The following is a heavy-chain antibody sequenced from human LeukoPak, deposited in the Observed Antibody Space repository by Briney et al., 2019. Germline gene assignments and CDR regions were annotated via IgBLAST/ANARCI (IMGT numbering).Heavy chain of an antibody. J-gene: IGHJ5*02. Sequence: ASVKVSCKASGYTFTSYGISWVRQAPGQGLEWMGWISAYNGNTNYAQKFQGRVTMTRDTSISTAYMELSRLRSDDTAVYYCARDYDILTGYLLFDPWGQGTLVTVSS. D-gene: IGHD3-9*01. CDR2: ISAYNGNT. CDR3: ARDYDILTGYLLFDP. CDR1: GYTFTSYG. V-gene: IGHV1-18*01.